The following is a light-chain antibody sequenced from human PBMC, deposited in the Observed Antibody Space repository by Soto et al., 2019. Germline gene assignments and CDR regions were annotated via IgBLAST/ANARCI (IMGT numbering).Light chain of an antibody. CDR3: EQYSGPSPWT. CDR2: KAS. V-gene: IGKV1-5*03. J-gene: IGKJ1*01. CDR1: QSISSW. Sequence: DIQMTQSPSTLSASVGDRVTITCRASQSISSWLVWYQQKPGTAPKLLIYKASNLESGVPSRFSGSGSGTEFTLTISSLQPDDFATYYCEQYSGPSPWTFGQGTRVEIK.